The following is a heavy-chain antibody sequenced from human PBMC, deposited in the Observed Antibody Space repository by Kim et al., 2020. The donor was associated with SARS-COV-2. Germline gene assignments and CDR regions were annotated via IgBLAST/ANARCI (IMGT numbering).Heavy chain of an antibody. Sequence: SETLSLTCAVYGGSFSGYYWSWIRQPPGKGLEWIGEINHSGSTNYNPSLKSRVTISVDTSKNQFSLKLSSVTAADTAVYYCARAIRAGTRTPGGYWGQGTLVTVSS. CDR1: GGSFSGYY. V-gene: IGHV4-34*01. CDR3: ARAIRAGTRTPGGY. J-gene: IGHJ4*02. D-gene: IGHD6-13*01. CDR2: INHSGST.